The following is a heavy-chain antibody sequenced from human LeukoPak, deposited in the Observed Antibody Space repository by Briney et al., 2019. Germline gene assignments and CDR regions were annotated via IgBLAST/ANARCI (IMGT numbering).Heavy chain of an antibody. CDR2: IYYSGST. CDR3: ARDQSINWGSNGDAFDI. J-gene: IGHJ3*02. V-gene: IGHV4-39*02. Sequence: SETLSLTCTVSGGSISSGGYYWGWIRQPPGKGLEWIGSIYYSGSTYYNPSLKSRVTISVDTSKNQFSLKLSSVTAADTAVYYCARDQSINWGSNGDAFDIWGQGTMVTVSS. CDR1: GGSISSGGYY. D-gene: IGHD7-27*01.